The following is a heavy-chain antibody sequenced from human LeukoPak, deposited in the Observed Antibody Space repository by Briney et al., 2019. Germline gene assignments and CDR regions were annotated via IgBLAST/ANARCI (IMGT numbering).Heavy chain of an antibody. V-gene: IGHV4-59*01. CDR2: IYYSGST. J-gene: IGHJ4*02. Sequence: SETLSLTCTVSGDSISSYYWSWIRQPPGKGLEWIGYIYYSGSTNYNPSLKSRVTISVDTSKNQFSLKLSSVTAADTAVYYCARGVSAGWFGELLSPSFDYWGQGTLVTVSS. CDR1: GDSISSYY. D-gene: IGHD3-10*01. CDR3: ARGVSAGWFGELLSPSFDY.